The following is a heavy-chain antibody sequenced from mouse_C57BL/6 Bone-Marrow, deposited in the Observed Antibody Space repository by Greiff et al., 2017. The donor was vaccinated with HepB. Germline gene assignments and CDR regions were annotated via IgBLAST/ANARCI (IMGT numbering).Heavy chain of an antibody. CDR1: GFTFSDFY. CDR2: SRNKANDYTT. Sequence: DVKLVESGGGLVQSGRSLRLSCATSGFTFSDFYMEWVRQAPGKGLEWIAASRNKANDYTTEYSASVKGRFIVSRDTSQSILYLQMNALRAEDTAIYYCARDVEENGNRGWYFDVWGTGTTVTVSS. CDR3: ARDVEENGNRGWYFDV. V-gene: IGHV7-1*01. J-gene: IGHJ1*03. D-gene: IGHD2-1*01.